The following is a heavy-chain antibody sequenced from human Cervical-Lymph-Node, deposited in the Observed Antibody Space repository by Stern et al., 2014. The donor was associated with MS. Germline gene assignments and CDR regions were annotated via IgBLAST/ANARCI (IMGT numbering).Heavy chain of an antibody. CDR2: IYPYDSDT. V-gene: IGHV5-51*01. Sequence: VQLVQSGAEVKKPGESLKISCQGSGHSVTNYWIAWVRQMPGKGLEWMGIIYPYDSDTTYSPSFQGRVVISADRANNTAYLQFGRLGASDPAVYYCARVLGYGFNDPPFDPWGQGTLVTVSS. J-gene: IGHJ5*02. CDR1: GHSVTNYW. D-gene: IGHD2-2*03. CDR3: ARVLGYGFNDPPFDP.